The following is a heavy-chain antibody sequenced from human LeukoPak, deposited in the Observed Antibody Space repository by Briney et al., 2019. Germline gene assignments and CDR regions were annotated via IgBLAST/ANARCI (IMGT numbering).Heavy chain of an antibody. CDR1: GGSISSSSYY. D-gene: IGHD3-10*01. J-gene: IGHJ6*02. CDR3: ASGMVRGVIPPYDYGMDV. V-gene: IGHV4-39*01. Sequence: SETLSLTCTVSGGSISSSSYYWGWLRQPPGKGLEWIGSIYYSGSTYYNPSLKSRVTISVDTSKNQFSLKLSSVTAADTAVYYCASGMVRGVIPPYDYGMDVWGQGTTVTVSS. CDR2: IYYSGST.